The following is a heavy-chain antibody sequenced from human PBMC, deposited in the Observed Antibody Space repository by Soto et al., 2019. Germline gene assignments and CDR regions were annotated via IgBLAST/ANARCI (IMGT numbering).Heavy chain of an antibody. D-gene: IGHD3-10*01. CDR2: INDDGSAT. V-gene: IGHV3-74*01. J-gene: IGHJ4*02. CDR1: GYTFSGSW. Sequence: EVQLVESGGGLVQPGGSLRLSCAASGYTFSGSWMHWVRQAPGKGLIWGSRINDDGSATSYADFLRGRFTISRDNAKDTLFLQMNGLRAEDTAVYYCARGIFSSGTANDYWGQGTLVTVSS. CDR3: ARGIFSSGTANDY.